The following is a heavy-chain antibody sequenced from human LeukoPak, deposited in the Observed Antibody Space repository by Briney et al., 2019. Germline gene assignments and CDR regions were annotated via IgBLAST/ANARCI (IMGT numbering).Heavy chain of an antibody. CDR2: IKQDGTEI. V-gene: IGHV3-7*01. D-gene: IGHD6-19*01. CDR1: GFTFSSHW. J-gene: IGHJ4*02. Sequence: GGSLRLSCAASGFTFSSHWMSWVHQAPGKGPEWVANIKQDGTEIYYVDSVKGRFTISRDNAKNSLYLQMNSLRAEDTAVYYCARGGVYSSGWYVDYWGQGTLVTVSS. CDR3: ARGGVYSSGWYVDY.